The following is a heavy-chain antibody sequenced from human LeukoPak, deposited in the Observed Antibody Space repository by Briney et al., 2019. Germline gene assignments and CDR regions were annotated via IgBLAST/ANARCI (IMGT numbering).Heavy chain of an antibody. CDR3: ARDRSGLAAFDI. J-gene: IGHJ3*02. Sequence: GGSLRLSCAASGFTFSSYSMNWVRQAPGKGLEWVSSISSSSSYIYYADSVKGRFTISRDNAKNSLYLQMNSLRAEDTAVYYCARDRSGLAAFDIWGQGTMVTVSS. CDR1: GFTFSSYS. D-gene: IGHD6-19*01. CDR2: ISSSSSYI. V-gene: IGHV3-21*01.